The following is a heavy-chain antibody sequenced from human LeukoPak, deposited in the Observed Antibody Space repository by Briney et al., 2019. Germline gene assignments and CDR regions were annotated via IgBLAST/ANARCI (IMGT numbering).Heavy chain of an antibody. CDR2: ISAYNGNT. D-gene: IGHD1-26*01. CDR3: ARAGTSGSYYWYFDL. V-gene: IGHV1-18*01. Sequence: ASVKVSCTASGYTFISYGISWVRQAPGQGLEWMGWISAYNGNTNYAQKFQGRVTMTTDTSTSTAYMELRSLRSDDTAVYYCARAGTSGSYYWYFDLWGRGTLVTVSS. J-gene: IGHJ2*01. CDR1: GYTFISYG.